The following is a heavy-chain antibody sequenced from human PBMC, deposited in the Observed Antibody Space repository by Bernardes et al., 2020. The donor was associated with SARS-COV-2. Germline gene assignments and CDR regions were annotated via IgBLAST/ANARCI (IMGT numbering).Heavy chain of an antibody. CDR2: IDGSGGHT. CDR3: ANNMATGMPTYDY. CDR1: GFTSRTYA. V-gene: IGHV3-23*01. Sequence: GGSLRLSCAASGFTSRTYAMTWVLQAPGKWLEWVSAIDGSGGHTYYADSVKGRFTISRDNSKTTLYLQMNSLRAEDTAVYFCANNMATGMPTYDYWGQGALVTVSS. J-gene: IGHJ4*02. D-gene: IGHD1-1*01.